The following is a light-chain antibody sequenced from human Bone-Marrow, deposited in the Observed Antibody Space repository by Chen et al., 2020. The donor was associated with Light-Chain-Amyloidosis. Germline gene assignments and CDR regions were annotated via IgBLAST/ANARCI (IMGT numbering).Light chain of an antibody. CDR1: DLPTKY. CDR3: QAADSSGTYAVI. Sequence: SYELTQPPSVSVSPGQTARITCSGDDLPTKYAYWYQQKPGQAPVLVIHRDTERPSGISERFSGSSSGTTATLTNSGVQAEDEADYHCQAADSSGTYAVIFGGGTKLTVL. J-gene: IGLJ2*01. CDR2: RDT. V-gene: IGLV3-25*03.